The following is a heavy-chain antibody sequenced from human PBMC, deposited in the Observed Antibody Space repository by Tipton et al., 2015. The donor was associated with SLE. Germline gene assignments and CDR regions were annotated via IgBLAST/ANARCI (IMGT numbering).Heavy chain of an antibody. CDR1: GGSISSYY. Sequence: TLSLTCTVSGGSISSYYWSWIRQPAGKGLEWIGRIYTSGSTNYNPSLKSRVTMSVDTSKNQFSLKLSSVTAADTAVYYCARAARSDYYYYYYMDVWGKGTTVTVSS. CDR2: IYTSGST. V-gene: IGHV4-4*07. CDR3: ARAARSDYYYYYYMDV. J-gene: IGHJ6*03. D-gene: IGHD3-3*01.